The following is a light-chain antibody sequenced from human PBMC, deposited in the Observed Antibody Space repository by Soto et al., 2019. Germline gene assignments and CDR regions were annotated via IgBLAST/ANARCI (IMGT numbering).Light chain of an antibody. CDR3: QKSDSTPWT. J-gene: IGKJ1*01. CDR1: QTINNY. Sequence: DIQMTQSPSSLSASVGDSVTITCRTSQTINNYLNWYQQKPGKAPKLLVYSASNLHSGVPSRFSGSGSGTNFTLTISNLQPEDFTTYYCQKSDSTPWTFGQGTKVEIK. CDR2: SAS. V-gene: IGKV1-39*01.